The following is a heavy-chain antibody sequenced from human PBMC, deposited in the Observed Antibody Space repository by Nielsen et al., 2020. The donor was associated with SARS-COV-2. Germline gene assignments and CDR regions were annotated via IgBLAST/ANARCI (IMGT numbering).Heavy chain of an antibody. CDR3: ARHAPAWQWLANGYFDY. D-gene: IGHD6-19*01. CDR1: GGSISSSSYY. V-gene: IGHV4-39*01. CDR2: IYYSGST. Sequence: SETLSLTCTVSGGSISSSSYYWGWIRQPPGKGLEWIGSIYYSGSTYYNPSLKSRVTISVDTSKNQFSLKLSPVTAADTAVYYCARHAPAWQWLANGYFDYWGQGTLVTVSS. J-gene: IGHJ4*02.